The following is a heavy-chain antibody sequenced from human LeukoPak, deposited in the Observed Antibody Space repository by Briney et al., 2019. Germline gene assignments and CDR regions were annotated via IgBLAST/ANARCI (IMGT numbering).Heavy chain of an antibody. Sequence: GASVKVPCKASGYTFTDYYVHWVRQAPGQGLEWMGWIVPNNGGTNYAQKFQGRVSMTRDTSINTAYMELSSLKSDDTAVYYCASFGRPPSLGGDAFDIWGQGTRVTVSS. CDR2: IVPNNGGT. V-gene: IGHV1-2*02. CDR3: ASFGRPPSLGGDAFDI. J-gene: IGHJ3*02. CDR1: GYTFTDYY. D-gene: IGHD1-26*01.